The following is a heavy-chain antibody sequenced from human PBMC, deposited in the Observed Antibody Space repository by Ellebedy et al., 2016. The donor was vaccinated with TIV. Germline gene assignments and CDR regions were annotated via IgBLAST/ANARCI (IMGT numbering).Heavy chain of an antibody. D-gene: IGHD5-18*01. CDR2: TYYSGNT. CDR3: ARHEGDSYGYGMDV. CDR1: GGSISSYY. J-gene: IGHJ6*02. Sequence: SETLSLTCSVSGGSISSYYWSWIRQSPGKGLEWIGYTYYSGNTNYNPSLKGRVTISVDTSKSQLSLKLSSVTAADTAVYHCARHEGDSYGYGMDVWGQGTTVTVSS. V-gene: IGHV4-59*08.